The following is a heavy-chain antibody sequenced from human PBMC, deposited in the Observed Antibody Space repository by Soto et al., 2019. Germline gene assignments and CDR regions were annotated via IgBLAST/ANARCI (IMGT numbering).Heavy chain of an antibody. CDR1: GFPFSSYG. CDR2: IWYDGSNK. V-gene: IGHV3-33*01. CDR3: AAGHTYYDFWSGYSVGMDV. J-gene: IGHJ6*02. Sequence: PGGSLRLSCAASGFPFSSYGMHWVRQAPGKGLEWVAVIWYDGSNKYYADSVKGRFTISRDNSKNTLYLQMNSLRAEDTAVYYCAAGHTYYDFWSGYSVGMDVWGQGTTVTVSS. D-gene: IGHD3-3*01.